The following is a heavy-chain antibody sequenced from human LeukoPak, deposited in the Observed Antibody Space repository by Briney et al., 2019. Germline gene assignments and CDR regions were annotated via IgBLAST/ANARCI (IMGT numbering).Heavy chain of an antibody. CDR3: ARVPAAIPSPDY. V-gene: IGHV4-31*03. D-gene: IGHD2-2*01. CDR1: GDSISSGGYF. CDR2: IYYSGST. J-gene: IGHJ4*02. Sequence: SETLSLTCTVSGDSISSGGYFWSWLRQHPGTGLEWIGYIYYSGSTYYNPSLKSRLTISVDTSKNQFSLMLSSVTAADTAVYYCARVPAAIPSPDYWGQGTLVTVSS.